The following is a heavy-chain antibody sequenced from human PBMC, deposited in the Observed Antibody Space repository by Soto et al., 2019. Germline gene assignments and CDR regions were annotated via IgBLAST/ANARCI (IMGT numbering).Heavy chain of an antibody. Sequence: QVQLVESGGGVVQPGTSLRLSCAASGFTFSRHGMHWVRQTPGKGLEWLAVILNDASGHWYADSVKGRFTISRDNFENTLYLQMNGLRLEDPAMSYCARDDDYPDNGFDYWGQGTLVTVSS. D-gene: IGHD4-17*01. J-gene: IGHJ4*02. V-gene: IGHV3-33*01. CDR1: GFTFSRHG. CDR3: ARDDDYPDNGFDY. CDR2: ILNDASGH.